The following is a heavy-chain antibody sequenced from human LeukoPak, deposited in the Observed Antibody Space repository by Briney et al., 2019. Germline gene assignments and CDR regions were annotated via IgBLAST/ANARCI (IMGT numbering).Heavy chain of an antibody. Sequence: PGGSLRLSCAASGFTFSSYGMHWVRQAPGKGLEWVAFIRYDGSNKYYADSVKGRFTISRDNSKNTLYLQMNSLRAEDTAVYYCAKEGSYYPPAHFDYWGQGTLVTVSS. CDR1: GFTFSSYG. D-gene: IGHD1-26*01. V-gene: IGHV3-30*02. CDR2: IRYDGSNK. CDR3: AKEGSYYPPAHFDY. J-gene: IGHJ4*02.